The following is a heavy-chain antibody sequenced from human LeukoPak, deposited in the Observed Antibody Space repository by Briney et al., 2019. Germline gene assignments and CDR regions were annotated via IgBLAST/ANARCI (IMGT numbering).Heavy chain of an antibody. Sequence: SVKVSCKASGGTFSSYAISWVRQAPGQGLEWMGRIIPIFGTANYAQKFKGRVTITADESTSTAYMELSSLRSEDTAVYYCARPLQPVPRGSSGYDLSGMDVWGKGTTVTVSS. CDR2: IIPIFGTA. CDR1: GGTFSSYA. V-gene: IGHV1-69*01. D-gene: IGHD5-12*01. CDR3: ARPLQPVPRGSSGYDLSGMDV. J-gene: IGHJ6*01.